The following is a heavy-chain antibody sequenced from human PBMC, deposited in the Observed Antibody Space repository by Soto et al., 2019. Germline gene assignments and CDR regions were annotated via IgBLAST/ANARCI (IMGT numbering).Heavy chain of an antibody. J-gene: IGHJ5*02. CDR2: INHSGST. D-gene: IGHD2-15*01. Sequence: QVQLQQWGAGLLKPSETLSLTCAVYGGSFSGYYWSWIRQPPGKGLEWSGEINHSGSTNYNPSLKNQDTISVDTSKNQFSQKLSSVTAADTAVYYCAREGLRWWKGFDPWGQGTLVTVSS. V-gene: IGHV4-34*01. CDR3: AREGLRWWKGFDP. CDR1: GGSFSGYY.